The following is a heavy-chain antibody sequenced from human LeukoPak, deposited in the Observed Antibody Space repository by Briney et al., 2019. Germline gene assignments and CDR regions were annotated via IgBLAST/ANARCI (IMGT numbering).Heavy chain of an antibody. CDR2: INSDGSST. J-gene: IGHJ4*02. D-gene: IGHD5-18*01. CDR1: GFTFSSYW. V-gene: IGHV3-74*01. Sequence: PGGSLRLSCAASGFTFSSYWMHWVRQAPGKGLVWVSRINSDGSSTSYADSVKGRFTISRDNAKNSPYLHMNSLRAEDTAVYYCARGYSYGYDPYFDYWAQGTLVTVS. CDR3: ARGYSYGYDPYFDY.